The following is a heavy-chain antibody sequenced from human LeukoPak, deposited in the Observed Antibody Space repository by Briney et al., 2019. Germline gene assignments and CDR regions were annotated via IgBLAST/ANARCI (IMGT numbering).Heavy chain of an antibody. CDR1: GFTFGDYA. J-gene: IGHJ4*02. Sequence: GGSLRLSCTASGFTFGDYAMSWFRQAPGKGLEWVGFIRSKAYGGTTEYAASVKGRFTISRDGSKSIAYLQMNSLKTEDTAVYYCTSAYCGGDCYRADYWGQGTLVTVSS. CDR3: TSAYCGGDCYRADY. CDR2: IRSKAYGGTT. V-gene: IGHV3-49*01. D-gene: IGHD2-21*02.